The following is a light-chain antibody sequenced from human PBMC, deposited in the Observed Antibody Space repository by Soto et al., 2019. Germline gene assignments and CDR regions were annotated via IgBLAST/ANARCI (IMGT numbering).Light chain of an antibody. CDR2: GAS. CDR1: KSVSSSY. J-gene: IGKJ2*01. Sequence: EMVLTQSPGTLSLSPGERATLSCRASKSVSSSYLAWYQQKPGQAPRLLIYGASSRATGIPDRFSGSGSGTDFTLTISRLEPEDFAVYYCQQYGSSPSYTFGQGTKLEIK. V-gene: IGKV3-20*01. CDR3: QQYGSSPSYT.